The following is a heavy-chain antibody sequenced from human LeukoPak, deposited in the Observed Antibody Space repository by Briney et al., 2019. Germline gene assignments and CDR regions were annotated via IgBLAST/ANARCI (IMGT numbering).Heavy chain of an antibody. CDR1: GDSVSSNSAA. CDR2: TYYRSKWYI. J-gene: IGHJ4*02. Sequence: SQTLSLTCAISGDSVSSNSAAWHWIRQSPSRGLEWLGRTYYRSKWYIGYAGSVKSRITINPDTSKNRISLQLNSVTPEDTAMYYCAREGGSGTYSVFDYWGQGILVTVSS. V-gene: IGHV6-1*01. CDR3: AREGGSGTYSVFDY. D-gene: IGHD1-26*01.